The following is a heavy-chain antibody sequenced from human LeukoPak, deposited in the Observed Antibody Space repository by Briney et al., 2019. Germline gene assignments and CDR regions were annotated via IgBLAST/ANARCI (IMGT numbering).Heavy chain of an antibody. V-gene: IGHV1-69*05. CDR1: GGTFSSYA. Sequence: ASVKVSCKASGGTFSSYAISWVRQAPGQGLEWMGGIIPIFGTANYAQKFQGRVTITTDEPTSPAYMEQSSLRSEDTAVYYCATGFEDYYDCSGYYIFDCWGQGTLVTVSS. CDR2: IIPIFGTA. J-gene: IGHJ4*02. D-gene: IGHD3-22*01. CDR3: ATGFEDYYDCSGYYIFDC.